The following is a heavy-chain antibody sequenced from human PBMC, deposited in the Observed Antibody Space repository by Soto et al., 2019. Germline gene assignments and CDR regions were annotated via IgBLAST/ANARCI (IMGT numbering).Heavy chain of an antibody. D-gene: IGHD3-16*01. V-gene: IGHV4-59*06. CDR2: IYYSGST. CDR1: DGSISSYY. CDR3: ARLDGRLSFFDY. J-gene: IGHJ4*02. Sequence: SEPMSLTCTVSDGSISSYYWSWIRQHPGKDLEWIGYIYYSGSTYYNPSLKSRVTISVDTSKNQFSLKLSSVTAADTAVYYCARLDGRLSFFDYWGQGTLVTVSS.